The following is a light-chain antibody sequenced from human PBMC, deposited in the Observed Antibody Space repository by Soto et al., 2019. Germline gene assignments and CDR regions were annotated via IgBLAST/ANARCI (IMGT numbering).Light chain of an antibody. CDR3: LAWDHSVLGCV. J-gene: IGLJ3*02. Sequence: QSVLTQPPSASGTPGQGVTISCSGSNSNIGRDHVRWYQQFPGKAPKVLIYRNDQTPSGVPDRFSGSKYGTSASLAISGLQSEDEADYYCLAWDHSVLGCVFGGGTQLTVL. CDR2: RND. V-gene: IGLV1-44*01. CDR1: NSNIGRDH.